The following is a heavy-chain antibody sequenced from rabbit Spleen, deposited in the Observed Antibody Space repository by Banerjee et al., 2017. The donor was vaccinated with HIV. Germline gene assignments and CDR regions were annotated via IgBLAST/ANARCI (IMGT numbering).Heavy chain of an antibody. CDR1: GLDFSSSYW. J-gene: IGHJ4*01. V-gene: IGHV1S45*01. CDR3: ARGAGSGPYIDVYFNL. Sequence: EQLVESGGGLVKPEGSLTVTCTASGLDFSSSYWICWVRQAPGKGLEWIACIYAGSSGTTYYASGAKGRFTISKTSSTTVTLQMTSLTAADTATYFCARGAGSGPYIDVYFNLWGPGTLVTVS. CDR2: IYAGSSGTT. D-gene: IGHD8-1*01.